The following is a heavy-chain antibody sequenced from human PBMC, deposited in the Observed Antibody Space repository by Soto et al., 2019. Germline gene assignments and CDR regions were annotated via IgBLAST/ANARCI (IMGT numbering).Heavy chain of an antibody. V-gene: IGHV1-8*01. CDR1: GYTFTSYD. CDR3: ARRMVAGWRYNYYGSGSWYNWFDP. D-gene: IGHD3-10*01. Sequence: ASVKVSCKASGYTFTSYDINWVRQATGQGLEWMGWMNPNSGNTGYAQKFQGRVTMTRNTSIGTAYMELSSLRSEDTAVYYCARRMVAGWRYNYYGSGSWYNWFDPWGQGTLVTVSS. J-gene: IGHJ5*02. CDR2: MNPNSGNT.